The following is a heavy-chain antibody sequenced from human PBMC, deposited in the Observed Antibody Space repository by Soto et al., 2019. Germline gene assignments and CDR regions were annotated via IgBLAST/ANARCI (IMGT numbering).Heavy chain of an antibody. J-gene: IGHJ5*02. CDR3: AHSAIGYCSGGSCSANWFDT. Sequence: QITLKESGPTLVKPTQTLTLTCTFSGFSLSTSGVGVGWIRQPPGKALEWLALIYWDDDKRYSPSLKSRLTITKDTSKNQVVLTMTNMDPVDTATDYCAHSAIGYCSGGSCSANWFDTWGQGTLVTVS. V-gene: IGHV2-5*02. CDR2: IYWDDDK. CDR1: GFSLSTSGVG. D-gene: IGHD2-15*01.